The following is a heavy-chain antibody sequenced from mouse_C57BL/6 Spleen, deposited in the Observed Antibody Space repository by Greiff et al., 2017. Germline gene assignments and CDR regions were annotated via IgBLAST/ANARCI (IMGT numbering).Heavy chain of an antibody. Sequence: QVQLQQPGAELVRPGSSVKLSCKASGYTFTSYRMHWVKPSPIQGLEWIGNIDPSDSATHYNQKIKDKATLTVDKSSSTAYMQLSSLTSEDSAVYYCARLYGSPPHYFDYWGQGTTLTVSS. CDR3: ARLYGSPPHYFDY. J-gene: IGHJ2*01. D-gene: IGHD1-1*01. V-gene: IGHV1-52*01. CDR1: GYTFTSYR. CDR2: IDPSDSAT.